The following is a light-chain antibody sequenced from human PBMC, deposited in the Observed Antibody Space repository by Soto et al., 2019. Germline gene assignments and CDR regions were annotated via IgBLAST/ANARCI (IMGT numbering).Light chain of an antibody. J-gene: IGLJ3*02. V-gene: IGLV2-14*01. CDR1: SSDVGGYNH. Sequence: QSALTQPASVSGSPGQSITISCTGTSSDVGGYNHVSWYQQHPGKVPKLMIYEVSYRPSGVSNRFSGSKSGNTASLTISGLQAEDEADYYCTSYTTISTLAFGGGTKLTVL. CDR2: EVS. CDR3: TSYTTISTLA.